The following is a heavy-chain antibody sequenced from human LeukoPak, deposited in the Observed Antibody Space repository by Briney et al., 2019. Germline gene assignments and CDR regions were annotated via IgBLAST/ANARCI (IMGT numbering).Heavy chain of an antibody. CDR2: INHSGST. D-gene: IGHD3-9*01. V-gene: IGHV4-34*01. J-gene: IGHJ4*02. CDR1: GGSFSGYY. Sequence: SETLSLTCAVYGGSFSGYYWSWIRQPPGKGLEWIGEINHSGSTNYNPSLKSRVTISVDKSKNQFSLKLSSVTAADTAMYYCARGGDDILTGYYYFDYWGQGTLVTVSS. CDR3: ARGGDDILTGYYYFDY.